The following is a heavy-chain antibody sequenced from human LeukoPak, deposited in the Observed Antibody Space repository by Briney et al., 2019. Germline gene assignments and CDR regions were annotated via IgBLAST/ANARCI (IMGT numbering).Heavy chain of an antibody. J-gene: IGHJ4*02. CDR3: ARGAAGYCSSTSCYPVY. D-gene: IGHD2-2*01. V-gene: IGHV3-23*01. CDR1: GFTFSSYA. CDR2: ISGSGGST. Sequence: GGSLRLSCAASGFTFSSYAMSWVRQAPGKGLEWVSAISGSGGSTYYADSMKGRFTISRDNSKNTLYLRMNSLRAEDTAVYYCARGAAGYCSSTSCYPVYWGQGTLVTVSS.